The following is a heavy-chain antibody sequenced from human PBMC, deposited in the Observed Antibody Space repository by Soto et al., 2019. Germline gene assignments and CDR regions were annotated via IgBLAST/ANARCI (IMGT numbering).Heavy chain of an antibody. CDR1: GFTFSSYS. Sequence: VGSLSLSCSASGFTFSSYSMNWVRQAPGKGLEWVSSISSSSSYIYYADSVKGRFTISRDNAKNSLYLQMNSLRAEDTAVYYCARDQPGYYWGQGTLVTVSS. J-gene: IGHJ4*02. CDR2: ISSSSSYI. CDR3: ARDQPGYY. V-gene: IGHV3-21*01.